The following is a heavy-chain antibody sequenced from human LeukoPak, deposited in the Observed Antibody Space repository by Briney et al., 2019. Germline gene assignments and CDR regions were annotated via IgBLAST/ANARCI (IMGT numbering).Heavy chain of an antibody. Sequence: PGGSLRLSCAASGFTFSSYAMHWVRQAPGKGLEWVAVISYDGSNKYYADSVKGRFTISRDNSKNTLYLQMNSLRAEDTAVYYCAKDPGIAVAGSSGWFDPWGQGTLVTVSS. D-gene: IGHD6-19*01. CDR2: ISYDGSNK. CDR3: AKDPGIAVAGSSGWFDP. V-gene: IGHV3-30*04. J-gene: IGHJ5*02. CDR1: GFTFSSYA.